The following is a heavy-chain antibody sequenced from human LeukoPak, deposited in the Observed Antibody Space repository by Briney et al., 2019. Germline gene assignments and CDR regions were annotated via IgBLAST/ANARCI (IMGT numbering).Heavy chain of an antibody. D-gene: IGHD6-6*01. J-gene: IGHJ4*02. CDR3: ARQEQLVDY. CDR1: GGSISSSSYY. V-gene: IGHV4-39*01. Sequence: SETLSLTCTVSGGSISSSSYYWGCIRQPPGKGLEWIGSIYYSGSTYYNPSLKSRVTISVDTSKNQFSLKLSSVTAADTAVYYCARQEQLVDYWGQGTLVTVSS. CDR2: IYYSGST.